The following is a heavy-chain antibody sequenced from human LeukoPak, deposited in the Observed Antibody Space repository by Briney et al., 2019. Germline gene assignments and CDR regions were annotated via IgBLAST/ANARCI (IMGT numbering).Heavy chain of an antibody. J-gene: IGHJ6*02. Sequence: SVKVTCKASGGTFSSYAISWVRQAPGQGLEWMGRIIPILGIANYAQKFQGRVTITADKSTSTAYMELSSLRSEDTAVYYCARDSAAYGDDYYYYGMDVWGQGTTVTVSS. D-gene: IGHD4-17*01. CDR2: IIPILGIA. CDR1: GGTFSSYA. CDR3: ARDSAAYGDDYYYYGMDV. V-gene: IGHV1-69*04.